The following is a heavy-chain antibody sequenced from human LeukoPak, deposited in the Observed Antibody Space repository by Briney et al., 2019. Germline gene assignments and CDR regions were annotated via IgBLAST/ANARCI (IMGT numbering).Heavy chain of an antibody. CDR3: ARDNDAAAAYYYYYYMDV. Sequence: ASVKVSCKASGYTFTTYGISWVRQAPGQGLEWMGWISTYNGHINYAQNLQGRVTMTTDTSTSTAYMELRSLTSDDTAMYYCARDNDAAAAYYYYYYMDVWGKGTTVTVSS. J-gene: IGHJ6*03. V-gene: IGHV1-18*01. CDR2: ISTYNGHI. D-gene: IGHD6-13*01. CDR1: GYTFTTYG.